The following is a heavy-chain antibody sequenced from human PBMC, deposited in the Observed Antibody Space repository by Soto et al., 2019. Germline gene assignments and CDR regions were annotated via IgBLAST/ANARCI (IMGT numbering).Heavy chain of an antibody. V-gene: IGHV1-46*01. CDR2: INPSGGST. CDR1: GYTFTSYY. D-gene: IGHD3-10*01. J-gene: IGHJ4*02. Sequence: ASVKVSCKASGYTFTSYYMHWVRQAPGQGLEWMGIINPSGGSTSYAQKFQGRVTMTRDTSTSTVYMELSSLRSEDTAVYYCARDWDENVAGSTAGDYFDYWGQGTLVTVSS. CDR3: ARDWDENVAGSTAGDYFDY.